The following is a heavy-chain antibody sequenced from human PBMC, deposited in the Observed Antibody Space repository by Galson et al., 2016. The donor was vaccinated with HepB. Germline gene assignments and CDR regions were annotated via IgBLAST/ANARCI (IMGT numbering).Heavy chain of an antibody. CDR1: GFTFSSYA. Sequence: SLRLSCAASGFTFSSYAMSWVRQAPGKGLEWASAISGSGGSTYYADSVKGRFTISRDNSKNTLYLQMNSLRAEDTAVYYCAKHRDGGGFRVWVWAFGEFDYWGQGTLVTVSS. J-gene: IGHJ4*02. CDR3: AKHRDGGGFRVWVWAFGEFDY. D-gene: IGHD3-16*01. CDR2: ISGSGGST. V-gene: IGHV3-23*01.